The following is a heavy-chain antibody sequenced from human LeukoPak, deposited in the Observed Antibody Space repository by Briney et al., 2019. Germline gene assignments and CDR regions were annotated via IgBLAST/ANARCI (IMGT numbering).Heavy chain of an antibody. Sequence: VASVKVSCKASGYTFTDYYIHWVRQAPGQGLEWMGWLNPYSGGPNYSRRFQGRVTLTKDTSMNTAYMEISRLTSDDTAVYFCARASSRSSTGPIGDWGQGTLVTVSS. CDR2: LNPYSGGP. D-gene: IGHD1-1*01. CDR3: ARASSRSSTGPIGD. J-gene: IGHJ4*02. CDR1: GYTFTDYY. V-gene: IGHV1-2*02.